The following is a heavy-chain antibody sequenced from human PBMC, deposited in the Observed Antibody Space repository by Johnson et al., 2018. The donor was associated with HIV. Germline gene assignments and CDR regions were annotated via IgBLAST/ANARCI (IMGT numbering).Heavy chain of an antibody. CDR2: ISYDGSNK. Sequence: QMLLVESGGGLVQPGGSLRLSCAASRITLSSYGMHWVRQAPGKGLEWVAVISYDGSNKYYADSVKGRFTISRDNSKNTLYLQMNSLRAEDTAVYYCAREWIGHSSSWFRYAFDIWGQGTMVTVSS. D-gene: IGHD6-13*01. J-gene: IGHJ3*02. CDR3: AREWIGHSSSWFRYAFDI. V-gene: IGHV3-30*03. CDR1: RITLSSYG.